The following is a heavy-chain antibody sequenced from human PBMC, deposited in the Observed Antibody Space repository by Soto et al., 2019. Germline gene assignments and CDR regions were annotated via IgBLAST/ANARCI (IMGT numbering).Heavy chain of an antibody. CDR2: IGSTGTTT. Sequence: QLLGSGGGLVQPGGSLRLSCEASGFTFNIYAMTWVRQAPGKGLEWVSNIGSTGTTTYYADSVKGRFAISRDNSKSTLYLQMNSRRAEDTAVYYCATVARYDDFDVWGQGTMVTVSS. V-gene: IGHV3-23*01. CDR3: ATVARYDDFDV. D-gene: IGHD3-9*01. CDR1: GFTFNIYA. J-gene: IGHJ3*01.